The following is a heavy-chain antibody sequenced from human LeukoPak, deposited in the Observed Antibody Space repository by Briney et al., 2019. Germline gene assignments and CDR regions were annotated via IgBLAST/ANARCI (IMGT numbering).Heavy chain of an antibody. Sequence: GGSLRLSCAVTGFTFSSYTMSWVRQVPGKGLSWVSHISGSGGTTHYADSVKGRFTISRDNSKNTLYLQMNSLRAEDTAVYYCAKDLEAYGSGSYYFDYWGQGTLVTVSS. CDR2: ISGSGGTT. CDR1: GFTFSSYT. J-gene: IGHJ4*02. D-gene: IGHD3-10*01. V-gene: IGHV3-23*01. CDR3: AKDLEAYGSGSYYFDY.